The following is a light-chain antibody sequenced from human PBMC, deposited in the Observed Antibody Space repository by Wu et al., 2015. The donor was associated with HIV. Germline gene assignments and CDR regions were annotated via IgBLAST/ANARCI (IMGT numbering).Light chain of an antibody. CDR2: KAS. CDR1: QSINSW. J-gene: IGKJ3*01. Sequence: DIQMTQSPSTLSASVGDRVTITCRASQSINSWLAWYQQKPGKAPKLLIYKASSLESGVPFRLSGSGSGTEFTLTISSLQPDDFATYYCQHYNSFPFTFGPGTKVHIK. CDR3: QHYNSFPFT. V-gene: IGKV1-5*03.